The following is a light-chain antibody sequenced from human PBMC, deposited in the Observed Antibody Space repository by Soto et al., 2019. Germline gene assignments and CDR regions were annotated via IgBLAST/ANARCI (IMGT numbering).Light chain of an antibody. CDR1: SSDVGGYNY. V-gene: IGLV2-14*01. CDR2: EVS. Sequence: QSALTQPASGSGSPGQSITISCTGTSSDVGGYNYVSWYQQHPGKAPKLMIYEVSNRPSGVSNRFSGSKSGNTASLTISGLQAEDEADYYCSSYTSSSTLVFGGGTKLTV. CDR3: SSYTSSSTLV. J-gene: IGLJ2*01.